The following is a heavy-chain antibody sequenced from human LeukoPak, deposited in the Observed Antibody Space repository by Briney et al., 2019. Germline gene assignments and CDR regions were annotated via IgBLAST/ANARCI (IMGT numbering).Heavy chain of an antibody. J-gene: IGHJ4*02. Sequence: PGGSLRLSWAASGFTVSSNYMSWARQAPGKGLEWVSVIYSGGSTYYADSVKGRFTISRHNSKNTLYLQMNSLRAEDTAVYYCARDLRGYDSPLGYWGQGTLVTVSS. CDR1: GFTVSSNY. D-gene: IGHD5-12*01. CDR2: IYSGGST. V-gene: IGHV3-53*04. CDR3: ARDLRGYDSPLGY.